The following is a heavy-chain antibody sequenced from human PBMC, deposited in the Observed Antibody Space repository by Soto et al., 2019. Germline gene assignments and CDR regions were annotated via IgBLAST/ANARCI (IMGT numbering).Heavy chain of an antibody. V-gene: IGHV4-30-4*01. J-gene: IGHJ6*02. Sequence: SETLPLTCSVSGGSISSGYYYWSWILHPPGKGLEWIGNIYYSRNTYYNPSLKSRLIISIETSKNQCSLKVGSVTAADTGVSYCASSSLYGVDVRRQGTTVTV. CDR1: GGSISSGYYY. CDR3: ASSSLYGVDV. CDR2: IYYSRNT.